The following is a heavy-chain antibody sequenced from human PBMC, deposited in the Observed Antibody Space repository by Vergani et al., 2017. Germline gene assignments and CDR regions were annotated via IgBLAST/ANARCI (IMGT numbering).Heavy chain of an antibody. CDR2: INPSGGST. Sequence: QVQLVQSGAEVKKPGASVKVSCQASGYTFTSYYIHWVRQAPGQGLEWMGIINPSGGSTNYAQKFQGRVTMTRDTSTSTVFMELSSLRSEDTAVYYCARGCGSTSCFKRRDDLFDPWGQGTLVTLSS. V-gene: IGHV1-46*01. D-gene: IGHD2-2*01. J-gene: IGHJ5*02. CDR1: GYTFTSYY. CDR3: ARGCGSTSCFKRRDDLFDP.